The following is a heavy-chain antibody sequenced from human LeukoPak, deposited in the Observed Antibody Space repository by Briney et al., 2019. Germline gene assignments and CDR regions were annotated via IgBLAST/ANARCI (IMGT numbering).Heavy chain of an antibody. D-gene: IGHD6-13*01. Sequence: GGSLRLSCASSGFTVISTYMSWVRQAPGKGLEWVSVIYSGGSTDYADSVKGRFTMSRDNSKNTLYLQMNSLRAEDTAVYYCARDPRIAAGDTMWGQGTLVTVSS. CDR2: IYSGGST. CDR3: ARDPRIAAGDTM. J-gene: IGHJ4*02. V-gene: IGHV3-66*01. CDR1: GFTVISTY.